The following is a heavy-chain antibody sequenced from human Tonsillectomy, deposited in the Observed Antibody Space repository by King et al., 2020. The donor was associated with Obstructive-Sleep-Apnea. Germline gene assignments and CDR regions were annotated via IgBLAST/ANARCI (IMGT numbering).Heavy chain of an antibody. CDR3: ASDKTTTTCAMDV. CDR1: GGSISSTHYY. D-gene: IGHD4-11*01. Sequence: LQLQESGPGLVKPSETLSLTCTVSGGSISSTHYYWGWIRQPPGKGLEWIGSVYSRGSTYYNPSLKSPVTISVDTSKNQFSLRLSSVTAADTAVYYCASDKTTTTCAMDVWGQGTTVTVSS. J-gene: IGHJ6*02. V-gene: IGHV4-39*07. CDR2: VYSRGST.